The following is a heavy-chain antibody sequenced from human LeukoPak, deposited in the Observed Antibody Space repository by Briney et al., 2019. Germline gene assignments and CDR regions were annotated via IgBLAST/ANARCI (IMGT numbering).Heavy chain of an antibody. D-gene: IGHD6-13*01. CDR3: AKGAAAGLVDWFDP. CDR1: GFTFSSYA. CDR2: VTGSAGGT. J-gene: IGHJ5*02. Sequence: TGGSLRLSCAASGFTFSSYAMMWVRQAPGKGVEWVSTVTGSAGGTYYVDSVKGRFTISRDNSQNTLYLIMNSLRAEDTAVYYCAKGAAAGLVDWFDPWGQGTLVAVSS. V-gene: IGHV3-23*01.